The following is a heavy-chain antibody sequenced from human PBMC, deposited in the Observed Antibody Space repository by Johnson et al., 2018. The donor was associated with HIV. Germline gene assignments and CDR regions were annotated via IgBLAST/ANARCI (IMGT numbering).Heavy chain of an antibody. CDR3: ARDMAAAGKGGAFDI. D-gene: IGHD6-13*01. Sequence: QVQVVESGGGVVQPGRSLRLSCAASGFTFSDYGMHWVRQAPGKGLVWVAVISYDGINKYYADSVKGRFTISRDNSKNTLYLQMNRLRTEDTAVFYCARDMAAAGKGGAFDIWGQGTMVTVSS. V-gene: IGHV3-30*03. J-gene: IGHJ3*02. CDR1: GFTFSDYG. CDR2: ISYDGINK.